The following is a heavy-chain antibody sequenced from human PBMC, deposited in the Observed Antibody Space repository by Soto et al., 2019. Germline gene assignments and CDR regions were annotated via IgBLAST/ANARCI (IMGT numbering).Heavy chain of an antibody. D-gene: IGHD6-13*01. J-gene: IGHJ2*01. CDR2: VSGGGGGM. CDR1: GFTFSSYA. CDR3: ARGEQQIYWFFDL. Sequence: DVQLLESGGGLVQPGGSLRLSCAASGFTFSSYAMSWVRQAPGKGLEWVSAVSGGGGGMYYADSVKGRFTISRDNTKDTLYLQMNSLRAEDTAVYYCARGEQQIYWFFDLWGRGTLVTVSS. V-gene: IGHV3-23*01.